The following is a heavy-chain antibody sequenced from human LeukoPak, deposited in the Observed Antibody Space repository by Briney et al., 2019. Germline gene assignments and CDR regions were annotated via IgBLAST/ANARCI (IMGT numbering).Heavy chain of an antibody. Sequence: GGSLRLSCAVSGFSFSSHAMHWVRQAPGKGLEWVAVISYDGSNKYYADSVKGRFTVSRDNLKKTLYLQMNSLRVEDTAVYFCARDADHVGESYRYDVLDLWGQGTLVTVSS. J-gene: IGHJ3*01. CDR2: ISYDGSNK. D-gene: IGHD3-16*02. CDR1: GFSFSSHA. CDR3: ARDADHVGESYRYDVLDL. V-gene: IGHV3-30*04.